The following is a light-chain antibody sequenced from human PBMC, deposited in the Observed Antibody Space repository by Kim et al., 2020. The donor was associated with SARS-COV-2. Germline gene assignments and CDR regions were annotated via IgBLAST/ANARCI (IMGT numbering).Light chain of an antibody. CDR1: SSDVGRFNY. Sequence: QPITISCSGTSSDVGRFNYVSWYQQYPGTAPKLMISEVTKRPSGVSNRFSGSKSDNTASLTISGLQAEDEADYYCSSFTSSSTVIFGSGTKVTVL. CDR3: SSFTSSSTVI. CDR2: EVT. V-gene: IGLV2-14*03. J-gene: IGLJ1*01.